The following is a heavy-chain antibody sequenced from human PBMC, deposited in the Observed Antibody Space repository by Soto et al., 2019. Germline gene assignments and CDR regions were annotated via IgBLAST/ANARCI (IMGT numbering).Heavy chain of an antibody. CDR3: ARTARYQLLFRWFDP. V-gene: IGHV4-31*03. J-gene: IGHJ5*02. CDR1: GGSISSGGYY. D-gene: IGHD2-2*01. CDR2: IYYSGST. Sequence: SETLSLTCTVSGGSISSGGYYWSWIRQHPGKGLEWIGYIYYSGSTYYNPSLKSRVTISVDTSKNQFSLKLSSVTAADTAVYYCARTARYQLLFRWFDPWGQGTLVTVSS.